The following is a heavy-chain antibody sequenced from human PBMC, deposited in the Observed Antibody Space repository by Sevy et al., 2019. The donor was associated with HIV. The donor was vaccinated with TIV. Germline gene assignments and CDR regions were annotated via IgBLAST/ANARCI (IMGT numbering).Heavy chain of an antibody. J-gene: IGHJ6*02. CDR3: TTGGSGSYYDVLFYYYGMDV. Sequence: GGSLRLSCAASGFTFSNAWMNWVRQAPGKGLEWVGRIKSKTDGGTTDYAAPVKGRFTISRDDSKNTLYRRMNSLRTEDTAVYYCTTGGSGSYYDVLFYYYGMDVWGQGTTVTVSS. D-gene: IGHD1-26*01. CDR2: IKSKTDGGTT. V-gene: IGHV3-15*07. CDR1: GFTFSNAW.